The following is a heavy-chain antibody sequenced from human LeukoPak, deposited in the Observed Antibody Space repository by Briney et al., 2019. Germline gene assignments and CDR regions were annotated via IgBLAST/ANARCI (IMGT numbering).Heavy chain of an antibody. D-gene: IGHD6-19*01. CDR3: AKGSGSGWYGWFAP. J-gene: IGHJ5*02. V-gene: IGHV3-23*01. CDR2: IEASGGPT. CDR1: GFSFSDSA. Sequence: GKSLRLSCAASGFSFSDSAMYWVRQAPGKGLEWVSSIEASGGPTYYADSVKGRFTISRDNSKNTFYLQMNSLRAEDTAVYYCAKGSGSGWYGWFAPWGQGTLVTVSS.